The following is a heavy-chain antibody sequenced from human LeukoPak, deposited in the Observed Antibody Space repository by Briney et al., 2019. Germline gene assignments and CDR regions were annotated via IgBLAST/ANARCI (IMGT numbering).Heavy chain of an antibody. D-gene: IGHD3-22*01. CDR1: GGSISSYY. Sequence: SETLSLTCTVSGGSISSYYWSWIRQPPGKGLEWIGYIYYSGSTNYNPSLKSRVTISVDTSKNQFSLKLSSVTAADTAVYYCARGDYSDSSGYYRPLDYWGQGTLVTVSS. J-gene: IGHJ4*02. V-gene: IGHV4-59*08. CDR2: IYYSGST. CDR3: ARGDYSDSSGYYRPLDY.